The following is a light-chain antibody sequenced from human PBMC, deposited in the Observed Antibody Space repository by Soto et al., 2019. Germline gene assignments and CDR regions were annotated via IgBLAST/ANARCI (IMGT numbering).Light chain of an antibody. Sequence: QSALTQPPSASGSPGQSVTISCTGTSSDVGGYNYVSWYQQHPGKAPQLLIYEVSKRPSGVPDRFSGSKSGNTASLTVSGLQAEDEADYYCKSYAGSNNHVVFGGGTKLTVL. V-gene: IGLV2-8*01. J-gene: IGLJ2*01. CDR1: SSDVGGYNY. CDR3: KSYAGSNNHVV. CDR2: EVS.